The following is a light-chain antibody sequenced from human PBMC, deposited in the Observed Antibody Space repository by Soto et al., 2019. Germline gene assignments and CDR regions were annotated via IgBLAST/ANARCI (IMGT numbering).Light chain of an antibody. CDR1: SSDVGGYNY. V-gene: IGLV2-8*01. CDR2: EVS. CDR3: SSYAVSNNV. Sequence: QSALTQPPSASGSPGQSVTISCSGTSSDVGGYNYVSSYQQHPGKATKLMIYEVSKPPSGVPVCFSGSKSGISASLPVSGFEAEDDPEYYCSSYAVSNNVFGAWTKLTVL. J-gene: IGLJ1*01.